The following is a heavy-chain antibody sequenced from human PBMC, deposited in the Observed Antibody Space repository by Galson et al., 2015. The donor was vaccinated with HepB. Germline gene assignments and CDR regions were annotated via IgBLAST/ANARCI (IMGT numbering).Heavy chain of an antibody. CDR2: ISSSTIYI. J-gene: IGHJ4*02. D-gene: IGHD1-26*01. Sequence: SLRLSCAASGFTFSSYSMNWVRQAPGKGLEWVSSISSSTIYIYYADSVKGRFTISRDNAKNSLYLQMNSLRAEDTAVYYCARDVSGSYYFVDYWGQGTLVTVSS. CDR1: GFTFSSYS. CDR3: ARDVSGSYYFVDY. V-gene: IGHV3-21*01.